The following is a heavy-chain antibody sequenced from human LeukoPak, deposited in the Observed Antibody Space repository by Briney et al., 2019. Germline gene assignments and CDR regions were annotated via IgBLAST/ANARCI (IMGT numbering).Heavy chain of an antibody. Sequence: SETLSLTCTVSGGSISSYFWSWIRQPPGKGLEWIGYIYYSGSTNYNPSLKSRVTISVDTSKNHFSLKLSSVTAADTAVYYCARSYGGALRFLEWPSPRRTRFDPWGQGILVTVSS. CDR1: GGSISSYF. D-gene: IGHD3-3*01. V-gene: IGHV4-59*01. J-gene: IGHJ5*02. CDR3: ARSYGGALRFLEWPSPRRTRFDP. CDR2: IYYSGST.